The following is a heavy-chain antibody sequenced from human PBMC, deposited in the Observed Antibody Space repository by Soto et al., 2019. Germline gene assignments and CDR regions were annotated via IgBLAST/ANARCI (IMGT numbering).Heavy chain of an antibody. V-gene: IGHV3-23*01. Sequence: PGGSLRLSCAASGFTFSSYAMSWVRQAPGKGLEWVSTSDGSGGITYYADSVKGRFTISRDNSRNTVYLQMNSLRGDDTALYYCVKNSGWFNTWGQGALVTVSS. CDR3: VKNSGWFNT. D-gene: IGHD3-10*01. CDR1: GFTFSSYA. CDR2: SDGSGGIT. J-gene: IGHJ5*02.